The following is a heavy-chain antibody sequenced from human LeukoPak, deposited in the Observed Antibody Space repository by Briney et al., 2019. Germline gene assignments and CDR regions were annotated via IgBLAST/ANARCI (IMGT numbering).Heavy chain of an antibody. V-gene: IGHV1-18*01. CDR1: GYNFAGSG. CDR3: ATHCSGVSCYGSDGP. J-gene: IGHJ5*02. Sequence: GASVKVSCKASGYNFAGSGISWVRQAPGQGLEWMGWISAYNSDTNYAQEFHGRVTMTTDTPTSTAYMELRSLRSGDTAVYYCATHCSGVSCYGSDGPWGQGTLVTVSS. D-gene: IGHD2-15*01. CDR2: ISAYNSDT.